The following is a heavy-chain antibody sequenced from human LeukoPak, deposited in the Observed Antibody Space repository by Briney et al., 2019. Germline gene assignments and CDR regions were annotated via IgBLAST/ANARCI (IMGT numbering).Heavy chain of an antibody. Sequence: PGGSLRLSCAASGFTFSSYAMSWVRQAPGKGLVWVSHISTDARTITYADFVKGRFTISRDNAKNTLYLQMNSLRAEDTAVYYCARGPDYYGSGSPYDFRYWGQGTLVTVSS. D-gene: IGHD3-10*01. CDR2: ISTDARTI. J-gene: IGHJ4*02. CDR3: ARGPDYYGSGSPYDFRY. CDR1: GFTFSSYA. V-gene: IGHV3-74*01.